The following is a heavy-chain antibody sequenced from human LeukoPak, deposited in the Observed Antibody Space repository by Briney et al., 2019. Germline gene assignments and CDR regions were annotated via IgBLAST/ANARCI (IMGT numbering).Heavy chain of an antibody. D-gene: IGHD5-24*01. CDR2: IIPIFGTT. CDR3: AGSSRDGYNRFDY. J-gene: IGHJ4*02. Sequence: ASVKVSCKASGGTFSSYAISWVRQAPGQGPEGMGGIIPIFGTTKYVQKFQGRVTITTDEFTSTVYMELSSLRSEDTAVYYCAGSSRDGYNRFDYWGQGTPVTVSS. V-gene: IGHV1-69*05. CDR1: GGTFSSYA.